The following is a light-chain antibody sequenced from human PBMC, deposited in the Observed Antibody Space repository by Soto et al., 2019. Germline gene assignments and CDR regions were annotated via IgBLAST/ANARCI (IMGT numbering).Light chain of an antibody. CDR1: QGISSY. CDR3: QEYYSYPPD. V-gene: IGKV1-8*01. CDR2: AAS. J-gene: IGKJ4*01. Sequence: AIRMTQSTSSLSASTGDRVTITCRSSQGISSYLAWYQQNPGKAPKLLIYAASTLQSGVPSRFSGSGSGTHFTLTISCLQSEDFATYYCQEYYSYPPDFVGGTKVEIK.